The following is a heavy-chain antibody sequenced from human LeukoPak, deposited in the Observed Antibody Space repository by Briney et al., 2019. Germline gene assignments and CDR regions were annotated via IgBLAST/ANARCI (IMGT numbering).Heavy chain of an antibody. CDR2: INAGNGNT. CDR1: GYTFTSYA. D-gene: IGHD2-15*01. Sequence: ASVNVSCKASGYTFTSYAMHWVRQAPGQRLEWMGWINAGNGNTKYSQKFQGRVTITRDTSASTAYMELSSLRSEDTAVYYCARAGGSSEWLPSGNFDYWAREPWSPSPQ. V-gene: IGHV1-3*01. CDR3: ARAGGSSEWLPSGNFDY. J-gene: IGHJ4*02.